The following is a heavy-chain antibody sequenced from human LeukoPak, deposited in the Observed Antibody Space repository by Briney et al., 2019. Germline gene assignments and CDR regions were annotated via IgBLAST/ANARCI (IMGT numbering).Heavy chain of an antibody. CDR3: ARDPTPARSSSWPSGFDP. V-gene: IGHV1-24*01. J-gene: IGHJ5*02. CDR2: FDPEDGET. Sequence: ASVKVSCKVSGYTLTELSMHWVRQAPGKGLEWMGGFDPEDGETIYAQKFQGRVTMTEDTSTDTAYMELSSLRSEDTAVYYCARDPTPARSSSWPSGFDPWGQGTLVTVSS. D-gene: IGHD6-13*01. CDR1: GYTLTELS.